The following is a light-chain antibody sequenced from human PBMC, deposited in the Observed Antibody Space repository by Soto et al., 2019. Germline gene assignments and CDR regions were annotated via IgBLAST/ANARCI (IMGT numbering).Light chain of an antibody. CDR2: DAS. CDR3: QQYYNLPIT. J-gene: IGKJ5*01. Sequence: GDRVTITCRASQSISGWLAWYQQKPGKAPKLLIYDASNLETGVPSRFSGSGSGTDFTVTISSLQPEDFATYSCQQYYNLPITFGQGTRLEI. CDR1: QSISGW. V-gene: IGKV1-33*01.